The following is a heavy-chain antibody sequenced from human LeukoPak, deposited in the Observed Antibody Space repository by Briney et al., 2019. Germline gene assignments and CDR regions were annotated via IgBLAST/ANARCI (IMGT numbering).Heavy chain of an antibody. CDR3: ARGATPPSGAFDI. CDR2: TYYRSKWDN. D-gene: IGHD5-12*01. V-gene: IGHV6-1*01. CDR1: GDSVSSNSAA. J-gene: IGHJ3*02. Sequence: SQTLSLTCAISGDSVSSNSAAWDWIRQSPSRGLEWLGRTYYRSKWDNDYAVSVKSRITINPDTSENQFSLQLNSVTPEDTAVYYCARGATPPSGAFDIWGQGTMVTVSS.